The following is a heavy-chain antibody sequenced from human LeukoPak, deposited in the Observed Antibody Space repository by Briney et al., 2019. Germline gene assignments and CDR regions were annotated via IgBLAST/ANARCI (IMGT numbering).Heavy chain of an antibody. Sequence: GASVKVSCKASGYTFTGYYMHWVRQAPGQGLEWMGWINPNSGGTNYAQKFQGRVTMTRDTSISTAYMELSRLRSDDTAVYYCARDTDITGTTGYFDYWGQGTLVTVSS. CDR2: INPNSGGT. CDR3: ARDTDITGTTGYFDY. V-gene: IGHV1-2*02. D-gene: IGHD1-7*01. J-gene: IGHJ4*02. CDR1: GYTFTGYY.